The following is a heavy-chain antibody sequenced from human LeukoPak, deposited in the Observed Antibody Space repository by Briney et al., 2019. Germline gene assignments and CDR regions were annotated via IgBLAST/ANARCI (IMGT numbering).Heavy chain of an antibody. V-gene: IGHV4-38-2*02. CDR2: IYHSGST. CDR1: GYSISSGYY. J-gene: IGHJ4*02. CDR3: ASRIVVVTATIPTSYFDY. D-gene: IGHD2-21*02. Sequence: SETLSLTCTVSGYSISSGYYWGWIRQPPGKGLEWIGEIYHSGSTNYDPSLKSRVTISVDKSKNQFSLKLSSVTAADTAVYYCASRIVVVTATIPTSYFDYWGQGTLVTVSS.